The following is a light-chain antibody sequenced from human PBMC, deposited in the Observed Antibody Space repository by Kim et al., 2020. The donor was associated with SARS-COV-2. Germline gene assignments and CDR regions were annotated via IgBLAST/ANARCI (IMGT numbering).Light chain of an antibody. J-gene: IGKJ1*01. CDR2: GSS. CDR1: QSIYSNY. CDR3: QQYDNSPPT. V-gene: IGKV3-20*01. Sequence: PGERVTLSCRASQSIYSNYLAWFQQRPGQAPRLLIHGSSVRATGIPQRFSGSGSGTDFTLTISRLEPEDFAVYYCQQYDNSPPTFGQGTKVDIK.